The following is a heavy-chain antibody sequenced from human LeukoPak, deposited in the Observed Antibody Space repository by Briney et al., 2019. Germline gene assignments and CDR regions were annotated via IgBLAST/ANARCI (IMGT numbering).Heavy chain of an antibody. Sequence: RASVKVSCKACGGTFSSYAISWVRQAPGQGLEWMGRIIPIFGTANYAQKFQGRVTITTDESTSTAYMELSSLRSEDTAVYYCARGGKTYYGSGTPFDYWGQGTLVTVSS. J-gene: IGHJ4*02. CDR1: GGTFSSYA. V-gene: IGHV1-69*05. CDR2: IIPIFGTA. CDR3: ARGGKTYYGSGTPFDY. D-gene: IGHD3-10*01.